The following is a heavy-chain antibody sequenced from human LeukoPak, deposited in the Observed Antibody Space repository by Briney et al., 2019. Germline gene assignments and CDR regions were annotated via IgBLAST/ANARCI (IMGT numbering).Heavy chain of an antibody. V-gene: IGHV3-30*02. J-gene: IGHJ4*02. CDR2: IRYDETNK. D-gene: IGHD1-26*01. CDR3: AKGVYGGSSGGFYLDY. Sequence: GGSLRLSCAASGLTFSSSGMHWVRQAPGKGLEWVAFIRYDETNKHYADSVKGRFTISRDNSKNTLYLQMNSLRSEDTAVYYCAKGVYGGSSGGFYLDYWGQGALVTVSS. CDR1: GLTFSSSG.